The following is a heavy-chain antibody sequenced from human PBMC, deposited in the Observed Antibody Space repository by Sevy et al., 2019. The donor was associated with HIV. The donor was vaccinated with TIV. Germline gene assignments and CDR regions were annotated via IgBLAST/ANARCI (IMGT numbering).Heavy chain of an antibody. D-gene: IGHD2-2*01. J-gene: IGHJ4*02. CDR1: GFTFRNYA. V-gene: IGHV3-23*01. CDR3: AKDLDIVAVAAAIRLSY. Sequence: GGSLRLSCAASGFTFRNYAMSWVRQAPGKGLEWVSALSGTGGSTYYADSVKGRFTISRDNSKNTLYLQMNSLRVEDTAVYYCAKDLDIVAVAAAIRLSYWGQGTLDTVSS. CDR2: LSGTGGST.